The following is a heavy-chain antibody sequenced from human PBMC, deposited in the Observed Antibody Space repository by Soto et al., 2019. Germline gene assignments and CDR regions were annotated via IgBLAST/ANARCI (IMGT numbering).Heavy chain of an antibody. CDR1: GGSISSYY. Sequence: SETLSLTCTVSGGSISSYYWSWIRQPPGKGLEWIGYIYYSGSTNYNPSLKSRVTISVDTSKNQFSLKLSSVTAADTAVYYCARSIGGSLGELSTECPDYWGQGTRVTVS. V-gene: IGHV4-59*08. CDR2: IYYSGST. J-gene: IGHJ4*02. CDR3: ARSIGGSLGELSTECPDY. D-gene: IGHD3-16*02.